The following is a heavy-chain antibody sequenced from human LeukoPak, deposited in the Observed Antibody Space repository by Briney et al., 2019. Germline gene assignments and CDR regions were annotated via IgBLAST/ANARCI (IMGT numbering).Heavy chain of an antibody. D-gene: IGHD4-23*01. J-gene: IGHJ3*02. V-gene: IGHV3-23*01. Sequence: GGFLRLSCAASGFTFSSYAMSWVRQAPGKGLEWVSAISGSGGSTYYADSVKGRFTISRDNSKNTLYLQMNCLRAEDTAVYYCAKDMRYGGNSGSAFDIWGQGTMVTVSS. CDR1: GFTFSSYA. CDR2: ISGSGGST. CDR3: AKDMRYGGNSGSAFDI.